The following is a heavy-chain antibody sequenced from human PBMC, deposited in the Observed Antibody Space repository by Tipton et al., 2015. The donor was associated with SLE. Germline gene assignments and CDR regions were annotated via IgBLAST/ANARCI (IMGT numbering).Heavy chain of an antibody. CDR2: IYNSGST. D-gene: IGHD1-1*01. J-gene: IGHJ5*02. CDR3: ARDSLSGDNWCAP. V-gene: IGHV4-59*01. CDR1: IRSYY. Sequence: IRSYYWSWIRQPPGKGLEWIGKIYNSGSTNYNPSLKSRVTMSLDTSKNQFSLKLSSVTAADTAVYYCARDSLSGDNWCAPGGQGTLITVST.